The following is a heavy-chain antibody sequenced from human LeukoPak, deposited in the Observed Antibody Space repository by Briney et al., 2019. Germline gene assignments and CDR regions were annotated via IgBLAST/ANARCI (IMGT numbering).Heavy chain of an antibody. CDR3: AVTKSGSYYEYYFDY. CDR2: IWYDGSNK. D-gene: IGHD1-26*01. Sequence: TGGSLRLSCAASAFTFSSYGMHWVRQAPGKGLERVAVIWYDGSNKYYADSVKGRFTISRDNSKNTLYLQMNSLRAEDTAVYYCAVTKSGSYYEYYFDYWGQGTLVTVSS. V-gene: IGHV3-33*01. J-gene: IGHJ4*02. CDR1: AFTFSSYG.